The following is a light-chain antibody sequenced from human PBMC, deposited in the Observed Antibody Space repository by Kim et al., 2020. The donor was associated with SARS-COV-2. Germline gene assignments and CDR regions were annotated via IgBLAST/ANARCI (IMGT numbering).Light chain of an antibody. CDR3: QQYDRSRGWT. J-gene: IGKJ1*01. V-gene: IGKV3-20*01. Sequence: PGEGAPLSCKASQTGNSIYSACYQHKPGQAPRLLIYGTSSRATGVPDRFTGSGSETGFALTISRLEPEDFGVYYCQQYDRSRGWTVGQGTKVEI. CDR1: QTGNSIY. CDR2: GTS.